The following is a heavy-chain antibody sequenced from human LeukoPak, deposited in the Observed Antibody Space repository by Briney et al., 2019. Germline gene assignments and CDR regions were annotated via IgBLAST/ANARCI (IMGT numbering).Heavy chain of an antibody. V-gene: IGHV3-30*02. CDR3: AAPKGYFDWLLSFDY. Sequence: PGGSLRLSCAASGFTFSSNGMHWVRQAPGKGLEWVAFIRYDGSNEYYADSVKGRFTISRDNSKNTLYLQMNSLRAEDTAVYYCAAPKGYFDWLLSFDYWGQGTLVTVSS. CDR1: GFTFSSNG. J-gene: IGHJ4*02. CDR2: IRYDGSNE. D-gene: IGHD3-9*01.